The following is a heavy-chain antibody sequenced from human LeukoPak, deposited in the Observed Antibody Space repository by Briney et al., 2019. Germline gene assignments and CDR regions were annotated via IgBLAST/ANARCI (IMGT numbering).Heavy chain of an antibody. D-gene: IGHD5-24*01. J-gene: IGHJ4*02. V-gene: IGHV3-7*01. CDR3: ARDESVGYNDY. CDR1: GFTFSSYW. CDR2: IKQDGSEK. Sequence: TGASLRLSYAASGFTFSSYWMSWVRQAPGKGLEWVANIKQDGSEKYYVDSVKGRFTISRDNAKNSLYLQMNSLRAEDTAVYYCARDESVGYNDYWGQGTLVTVSS.